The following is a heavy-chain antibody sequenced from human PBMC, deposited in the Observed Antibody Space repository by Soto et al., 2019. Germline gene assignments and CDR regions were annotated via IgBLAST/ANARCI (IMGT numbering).Heavy chain of an antibody. Sequence: PGESLKISCKVSGYSFASQWISWVRQVPGKGQEWMGRIDLSESYTTYNPSFQGHVTFSADKSITTAYLQWRSLEASDIAIYYCATQGLTTYYFGYWGQGTLVTVSS. CDR3: ATQGLTTYYFGY. V-gene: IGHV5-10-1*01. CDR2: IDLSESYT. CDR1: GYSFASQW. J-gene: IGHJ4*02.